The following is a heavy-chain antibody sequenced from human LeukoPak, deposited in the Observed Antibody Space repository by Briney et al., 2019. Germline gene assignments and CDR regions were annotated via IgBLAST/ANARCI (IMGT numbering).Heavy chain of an antibody. CDR3: ARVSPYYMDV. CDR2: INRSGSA. J-gene: IGHJ6*03. Sequence: SETLSLSCAIYGGSFSTYYWSWIRQPPGKGLEWIGEINRSGSANYSPSLKSRVTISVETSKNLYSLNLNSVTAADTAMYYCARVSPYYMDVWGKGTTVTVSS. CDR1: GGSFSTYY. V-gene: IGHV4-34*01.